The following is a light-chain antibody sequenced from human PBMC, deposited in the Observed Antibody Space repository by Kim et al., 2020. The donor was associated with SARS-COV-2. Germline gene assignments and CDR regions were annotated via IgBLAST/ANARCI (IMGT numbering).Light chain of an antibody. V-gene: IGKV3-20*01. CDR1: QSVSSSF. CDR3: QHYGGSPPKYT. CDR2: GAS. Sequence: GERATPSCRASQSVSSSFLAWYQQKPGQAPRLLIYGASSRATGTPDRFSGSGSGTDFTLTISRLEPEDFAVYYCQHYGGSPPKYTFGQGTKLEI. J-gene: IGKJ2*01.